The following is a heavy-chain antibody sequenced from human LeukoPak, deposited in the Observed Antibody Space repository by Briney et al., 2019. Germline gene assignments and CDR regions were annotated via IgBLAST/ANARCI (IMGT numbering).Heavy chain of an antibody. CDR3: AKDLDYANWFDP. CDR1: GFTFSSYA. CDR2: HSSSGGHT. D-gene: IGHD4-17*01. Sequence: PGGSLRLSCAASGFTFSSYAMSWVRQAPGKGLEWVSSHSSSGGHTNYADSVKGRFTISRDNAKNSLFLQMNSLRVEDTAVYYCAKDLDYANWFDPWGQGTLVTVSS. V-gene: IGHV3-23*01. J-gene: IGHJ5*02.